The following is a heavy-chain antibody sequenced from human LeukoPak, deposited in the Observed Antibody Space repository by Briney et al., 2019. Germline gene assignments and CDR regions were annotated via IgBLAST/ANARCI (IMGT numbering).Heavy chain of an antibody. Sequence: QPGGSLRLSRAASGFIISSYWMHWVRQAPGKGLVWVSRINSDGISTSYADSVKGRFTISRDNAKNTLYLQMNSLRAEDTALYYCARVLVGGTREIDYWGQGTLVTVSS. J-gene: IGHJ4*02. CDR3: ARVLVGGTREIDY. D-gene: IGHD1-26*01. V-gene: IGHV3-74*01. CDR2: INSDGIST. CDR1: GFIISSYW.